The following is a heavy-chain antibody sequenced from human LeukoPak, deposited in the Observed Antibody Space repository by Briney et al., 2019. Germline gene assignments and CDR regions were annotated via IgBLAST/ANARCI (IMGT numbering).Heavy chain of an antibody. CDR2: INHSGST. J-gene: IGHJ4*02. Sequence: SETLSLTCAVYGGSFSGYYRSWIRQPPGKGLEWIGEINHSGSTNYNPSLKSRVTISVDTSKNQFSLKLSSVTAADTAVYYCARACGDYYFDYWGQGTLVTVSS. D-gene: IGHD4-17*01. V-gene: IGHV4-34*01. CDR3: ARACGDYYFDY. CDR1: GGSFSGYY.